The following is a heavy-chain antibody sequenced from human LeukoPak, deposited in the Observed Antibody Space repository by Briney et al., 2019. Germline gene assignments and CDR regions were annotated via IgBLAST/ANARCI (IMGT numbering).Heavy chain of an antibody. CDR3: AGEYSSSSGRRAFDV. J-gene: IGHJ3*01. CDR2: IYYSGTT. CDR1: GGSISSYY. D-gene: IGHD6-6*01. Sequence: SETLSLTCTVSGGSISSYYWSWIRQPPGKGLEWIGYIYYSGTTNYNPSLKSRVTISVDTSKNQFSLKLSSVTAADTAVYYCAGEYSSSSGRRAFDVWGQGTMVTVSS. V-gene: IGHV4-59*08.